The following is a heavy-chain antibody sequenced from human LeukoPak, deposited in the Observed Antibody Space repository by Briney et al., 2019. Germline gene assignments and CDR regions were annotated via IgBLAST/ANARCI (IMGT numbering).Heavy chain of an antibody. CDR1: GFTFSSYS. Sequence: GGSLRLSCAASGFTFSSYSMNWVRQAPGKGLEWVSSISSSSSYIYYADSVKGRFTISRDNAKSSLFLQMDSLRVEDTAVYYCAFKGSAYYGAFWGQGSLVTVSS. V-gene: IGHV3-21*01. CDR3: AFKGSAYYGAF. J-gene: IGHJ4*02. D-gene: IGHD2/OR15-2a*01. CDR2: ISSSSSYI.